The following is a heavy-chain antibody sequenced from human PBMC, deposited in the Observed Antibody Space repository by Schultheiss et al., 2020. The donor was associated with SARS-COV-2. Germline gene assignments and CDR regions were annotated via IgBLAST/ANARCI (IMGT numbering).Heavy chain of an antibody. CDR2: ISKSGGSI. CDR3: AIEGVGATMEDYRYGIDV. CDR1: GFTLSTYE. D-gene: IGHD1-26*01. Sequence: GGSLRLSCAASGFTLSTYEANWVRQAPGKGLEWISFISKSGGSIYYADSVKGRVTISRDNAENSLHLQMNSLRAEDTAVYYCAIEGVGATMEDYRYGIDVWGQGTTVPSP. V-gene: IGHV3-48*03. J-gene: IGHJ6*02.